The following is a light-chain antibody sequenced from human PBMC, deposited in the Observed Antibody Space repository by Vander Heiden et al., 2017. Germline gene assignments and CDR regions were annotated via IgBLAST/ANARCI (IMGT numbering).Light chain of an antibody. CDR1: QSVSSN. V-gene: IGKV3-15*01. J-gene: IGKJ2*01. CDR3: QQYNNWPSYT. Sequence: IVMTQSPATLSVSQGERATLSCRASQSVSSNLAWYQQKPGQAPRLLIYGASTRATGIPARFSGSGSGTEFTLTISSRQSEDFAVYYCQQYNNWPSYTFGQGTKLEIK. CDR2: GAS.